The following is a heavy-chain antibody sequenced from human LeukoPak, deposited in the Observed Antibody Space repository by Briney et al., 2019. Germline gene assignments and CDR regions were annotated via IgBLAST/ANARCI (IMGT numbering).Heavy chain of an antibody. J-gene: IGHJ6*02. Sequence: SETLSLTCAVYGGSFSGYYWSWIRQPPGKGLEWIGEINHSGSTNYNPSLKSRVTISVDTSKNQFSLKLSSVTAADTAVYYCAGGQGLLWFGERYYYGMDVWGQGTTVTVSS. D-gene: IGHD3-10*01. CDR1: GGSFSGYY. CDR3: AGGQGLLWFGERYYYGMDV. CDR2: INHSGST. V-gene: IGHV4-34*01.